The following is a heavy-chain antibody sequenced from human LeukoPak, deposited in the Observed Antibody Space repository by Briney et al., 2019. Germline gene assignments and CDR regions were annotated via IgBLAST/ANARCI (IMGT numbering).Heavy chain of an antibody. V-gene: IGHV1-2*02. CDR3: ARDSGMAVLRGDY. J-gene: IGHJ4*02. CDR1: GYTFTGFY. Sequence: ASVKVSCKASGYTFTGFYMHWVRQAPGQGLEWMGWINPNSGGTNYAQKFQGRVTMTRDTSISTAYMELSRLRSDDTAVYYCARDSGMAVLRGDYWGQGTLVTVPS. CDR2: INPNSGGT. D-gene: IGHD6-19*01.